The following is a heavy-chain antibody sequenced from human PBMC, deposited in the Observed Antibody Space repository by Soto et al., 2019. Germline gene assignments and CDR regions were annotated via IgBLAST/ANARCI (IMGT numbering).Heavy chain of an antibody. Sequence: QVQLVESGGGVVQTGTSLRLSCVACGFAFGNDGLHWVRQPPGKGLEWVASILYDGSDKFYADSVKGRFTVSRDDSKKTFYVQMDSLRAEDTAVYFCARWGEVSHNPGGNYYYGMDVWGQGTTVTLSS. J-gene: IGHJ6*02. D-gene: IGHD3-16*01. V-gene: IGHV3-30*03. CDR1: GFAFGNDG. CDR3: ARWGEVSHNPGGNYYYGMDV. CDR2: ILYDGSDK.